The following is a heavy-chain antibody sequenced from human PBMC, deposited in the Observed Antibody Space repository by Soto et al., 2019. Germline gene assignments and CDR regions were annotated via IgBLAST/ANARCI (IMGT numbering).Heavy chain of an antibody. CDR2: ISWNSGRI. D-gene: IGHD2-15*01. Sequence: EVQLVESGGGLVESGRSLRLSCTASGFTFDDYAMHWVRQAPGKGLEWVSGISWNSGRIGYADSVKGRFSISRDNAKNSLYLEMNSLRAEVTALYYCAKAGVEVVAAMDYWGQGTLVTVSS. CDR3: AKAGVEVVAAMDY. V-gene: IGHV3-9*01. J-gene: IGHJ4*02. CDR1: GFTFDDYA.